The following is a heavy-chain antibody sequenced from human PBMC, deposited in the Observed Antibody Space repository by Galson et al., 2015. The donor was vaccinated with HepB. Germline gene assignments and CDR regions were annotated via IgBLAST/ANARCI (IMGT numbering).Heavy chain of an antibody. V-gene: IGHV3-53*01. D-gene: IGHD7-27*01. Sequence: SLRLSCAASGFNVKSDYMTWVRQAPGKGLECVSILYNGGSTSYADSVRGRFTISRDNSNNTLYLQMNSLRAEDTAMYYCATLLGSTITLGYFDLWGRGTLVTVSS. CDR2: LYNGGST. CDR3: ATLLGSTITLGYFDL. J-gene: IGHJ2*01. CDR1: GFNVKSDY.